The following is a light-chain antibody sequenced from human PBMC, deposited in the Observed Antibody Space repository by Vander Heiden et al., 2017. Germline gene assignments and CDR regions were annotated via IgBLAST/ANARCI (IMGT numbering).Light chain of an antibody. CDR3: CSYTSSSTLYV. CDR1: SSDMGGYNY. J-gene: IGLJ1*01. CDR2: DVS. V-gene: IGLV2-14*03. Sequence: QSALTQPASVSGSPGQSFTLSCTGSSSDMGGYNYVSWYQQHPGKAPKLMSHDVSDRTSGVSNRCSGSKSGNTASLTSSGLQSEDEADYYCCSYTSSSTLYVFGTGTNVTVL.